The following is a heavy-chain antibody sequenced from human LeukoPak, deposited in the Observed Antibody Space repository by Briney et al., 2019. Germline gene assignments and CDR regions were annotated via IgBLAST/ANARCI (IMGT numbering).Heavy chain of an antibody. V-gene: IGHV3-7*01. CDR1: GFTFSSYW. CDR2: INPDGNKK. J-gene: IGHJ4*02. D-gene: IGHD5-18*01. Sequence: GGSLRLSCAASGFTFSSYWMDWVRQAPGKGLEWVASINPDGNKKYSADSVKGRFTISRDNAENSLYLQMNSLRVEDTAFYYCARDLAYSRLDYWGQGMLVTVSS. CDR3: ARDLAYSRLDY.